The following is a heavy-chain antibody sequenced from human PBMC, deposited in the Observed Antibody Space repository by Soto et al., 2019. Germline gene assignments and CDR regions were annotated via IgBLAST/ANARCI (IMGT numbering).Heavy chain of an antibody. J-gene: IGHJ3*02. Sequence: GGSLRLSCAASGFTFSSYWMSWVRQAPGKGLEWVANIKQDGSEKYYVDSVKGRFTISRDNAKNSLYLQMNSLRAEDTALYYCARVGRGYSGYDFAFDIWGQGTMVTVSS. CDR1: GFTFSSYW. D-gene: IGHD5-12*01. CDR2: IKQDGSEK. CDR3: ARVGRGYSGYDFAFDI. V-gene: IGHV3-7*03.